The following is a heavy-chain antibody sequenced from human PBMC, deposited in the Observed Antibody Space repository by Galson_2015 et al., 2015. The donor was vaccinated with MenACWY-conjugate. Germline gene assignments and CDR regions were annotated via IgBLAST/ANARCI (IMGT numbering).Heavy chain of an antibody. J-gene: IGHJ4*02. V-gene: IGHV3-7*01. CDR2: IDDRGSPK. CDR3: ARAPDTSSKIVS. D-gene: IGHD4-11*01. Sequence: SLRLSCAASGFTFSGHWMSWVRQAPGKGLEWVAYIDDRGSPKYYADSVKGRFTISRDNAKNSLYLEMNTLRVEDTAVYYCARAPDTSSKIVSSGPGTLTTVSS. CDR1: GFTFSGHW.